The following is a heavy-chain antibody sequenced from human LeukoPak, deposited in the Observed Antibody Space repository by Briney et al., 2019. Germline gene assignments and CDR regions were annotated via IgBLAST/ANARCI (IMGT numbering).Heavy chain of an antibody. V-gene: IGHV4-39*02. CDR2: IYHNGST. J-gene: IGHJ4*02. CDR3: ARHPPFYDVFTGSYKDY. Sequence: SETLSLTCTVSDASISSGTYYWGWIRQPPGKGLEWIGSIYHNGSTSYNPSLKSRVPISVDTSKNHFSLKLTSVTAADTAVYYCARHPPFYDVFTGSYKDYWGQGTLVTVSS. CDR1: DASISSGTYY. D-gene: IGHD3-9*01.